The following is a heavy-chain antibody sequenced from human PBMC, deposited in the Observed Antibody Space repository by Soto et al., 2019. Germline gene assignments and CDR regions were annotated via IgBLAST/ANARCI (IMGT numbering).Heavy chain of an antibody. CDR3: ARGRTPYDPIWYFDL. Sequence: PGGSLRLSCAASGFTFDDYAMHWVRQAPGKGLEWVSGISWNSGSIGYADSVKGRFTISRDNAKNSLYLQMNSLRAEDTAVYYCARGRTPYDPIWYFDLWGRGTLVTVSS. CDR1: GFTFDDYA. V-gene: IGHV3-9*01. CDR2: ISWNSGSI. D-gene: IGHD3-22*01. J-gene: IGHJ2*01.